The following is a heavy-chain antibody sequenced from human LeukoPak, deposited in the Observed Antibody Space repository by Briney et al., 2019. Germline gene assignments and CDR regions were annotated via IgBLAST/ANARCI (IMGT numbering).Heavy chain of an antibody. J-gene: IGHJ3*02. CDR2: ISWNSGSI. Sequence: GGSLRLSCAASGFTFDDYAMHWVRRAPGKGLEWVSGISWNSGSIGYADSVKGRFTISRDNAKNSLYLQMNSLRAEDTALYYCAKDIYSSSSEYAFDIWGQGTMVTVSS. CDR1: GFTFDDYA. V-gene: IGHV3-9*01. D-gene: IGHD6-13*01. CDR3: AKDIYSSSSEYAFDI.